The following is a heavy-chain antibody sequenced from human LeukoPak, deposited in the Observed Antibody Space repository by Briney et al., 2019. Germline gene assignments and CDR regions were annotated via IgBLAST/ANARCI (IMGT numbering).Heavy chain of an antibody. J-gene: IGHJ6*04. CDR2: INPSSGVT. CDR1: GYDFTGHY. CDR3: AREVLVYGLDV. V-gene: IGHV1-2*02. Sequence: ASVKVSCKASGYDFTGHYIHWVRKAPGQGLEWMGWINPSSGVTIYTQKFQGRVTMTRDTAITTAYMELRRLESDDTAVYYCAREVLVYGLDVWGNGTTVIVSA. D-gene: IGHD3-3*02.